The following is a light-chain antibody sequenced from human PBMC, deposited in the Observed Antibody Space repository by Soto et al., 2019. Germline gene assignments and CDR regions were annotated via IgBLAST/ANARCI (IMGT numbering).Light chain of an antibody. Sequence: EIVLTQSPATLSLSPGGRATLSCRASQSVSNKLGWYQHNPGQAPRLLIYDTSARAAGTPARFSGSGSGTDFTLTISSLQSEDSAVYYCQQYNSWPPITFGQGTRLEI. CDR2: DTS. CDR1: QSVSNK. V-gene: IGKV3-15*01. J-gene: IGKJ5*01. CDR3: QQYNSWPPIT.